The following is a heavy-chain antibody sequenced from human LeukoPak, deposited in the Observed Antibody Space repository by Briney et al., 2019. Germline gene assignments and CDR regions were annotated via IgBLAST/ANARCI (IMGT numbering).Heavy chain of an antibody. CDR1: GGSFSGYY. Sequence: PSETLSLTCAVYGGSFSGYYWSWIRQPPGKGLEWIGEINHSGSTNYNPSLKSRVTISVDTSKNQFSLKLSSVTAADTAVYYCARDKYYYDSSGSSIWGQGTMVTVSS. D-gene: IGHD3-22*01. CDR3: ARDKYYYDSSGSSI. V-gene: IGHV4-34*01. J-gene: IGHJ3*02. CDR2: INHSGST.